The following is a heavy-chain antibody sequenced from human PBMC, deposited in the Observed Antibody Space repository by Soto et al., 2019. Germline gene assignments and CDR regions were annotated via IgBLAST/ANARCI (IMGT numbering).Heavy chain of an antibody. V-gene: IGHV3-11*01. J-gene: IGHJ4*02. D-gene: IGHD1-20*01. Sequence: QVKLVESGGGLVQPGGSLRLSCAASGFTFSDYYMTWIRQAPGKGLEWVSYIGGSGSHIYYADSMKGRFTISRDNAKNALYLQMNSLRADDTAVYYCGRGGSNWSSRRDDSWGQGTLVSVSS. CDR3: GRGGSNWSSRRDDS. CDR2: IGGSGSHI. CDR1: GFTFSDYY.